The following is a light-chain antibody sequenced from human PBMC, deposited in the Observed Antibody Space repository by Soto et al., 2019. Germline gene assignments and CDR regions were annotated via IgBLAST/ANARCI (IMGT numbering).Light chain of an antibody. CDR2: QDS. V-gene: IGLV3-1*01. CDR1: KLGDKY. CDR3: QAWDTSTAV. J-gene: IGLJ2*01. Sequence: SSELTQPPSVSVSPGQTASITCSGDKLGDKYTSWYQQKPGQSPLLVIYQDSKRPSRIPERFSGSNSGNTATLTISGTQAMDEADYYCQAWDTSTAVFGGGTKLTVL.